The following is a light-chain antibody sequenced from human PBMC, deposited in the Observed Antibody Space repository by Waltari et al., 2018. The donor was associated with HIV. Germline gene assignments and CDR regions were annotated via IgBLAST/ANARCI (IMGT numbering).Light chain of an antibody. CDR3: QNYNNAPLT. Sequence: DIQMIQSLSSLSASVGDRVTITCRASQAISNILSSYQQKPGKIPQLLFYAASTLQFGVPSRLSAFEDGTNFTLAITSVQPEDIATYFCQNYNNAPLTFGQGTNVEIK. CDR2: AAS. J-gene: IGKJ1*01. CDR1: QAISNI. V-gene: IGKV1-27*01.